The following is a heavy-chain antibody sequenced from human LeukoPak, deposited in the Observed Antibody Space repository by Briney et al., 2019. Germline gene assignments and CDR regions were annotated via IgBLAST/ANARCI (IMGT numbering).Heavy chain of an antibody. CDR1: GYTFISNW. CDR3: ASRATVPPYNWFDP. Sequence: GESLKISCKGSGYTFISNWITWARQMPGKGLEWMGRIDPSDSYTNYSPSFQGYVAISADKSTSTAYLQWSSLKASDTAMYYCASRATVPPYNWFDPWGQGTLVTVSS. D-gene: IGHD4-17*01. CDR2: IDPSDSYT. V-gene: IGHV5-10-1*01. J-gene: IGHJ5*02.